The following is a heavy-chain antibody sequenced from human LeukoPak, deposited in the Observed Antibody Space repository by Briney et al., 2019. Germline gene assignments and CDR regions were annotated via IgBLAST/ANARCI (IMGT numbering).Heavy chain of an antibody. Sequence: PGGSLRLSCAASGFTFSSYAMHWVRQAPGKGLEWVAVISYDGSNKYYANSVKGRFTISRGNSKNTLYLQMNSLRAEDTAVYYCARDTPHCSGGSCYSGGNDYWGQGTLVTVSS. D-gene: IGHD2-15*01. J-gene: IGHJ4*02. CDR2: ISYDGSNK. CDR1: GFTFSSYA. V-gene: IGHV3-30*04. CDR3: ARDTPHCSGGSCYSGGNDY.